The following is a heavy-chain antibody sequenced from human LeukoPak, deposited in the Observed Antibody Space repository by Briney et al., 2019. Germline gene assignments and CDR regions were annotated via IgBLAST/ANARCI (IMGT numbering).Heavy chain of an antibody. CDR1: GGSISSYY. J-gene: IGHJ4*02. Sequence: SETLSLTCTVSGGSISSYYWSWIRQPPGKGLEWIGYIYYSGSTNYNPSLKSRVTISVDTSKNQFSLKLSSVTAADTAVYYCARASSSFFDYWGQGTLVTVSS. CDR3: ARASSSFFDY. V-gene: IGHV4-59*01. CDR2: IYYSGST. D-gene: IGHD6-6*01.